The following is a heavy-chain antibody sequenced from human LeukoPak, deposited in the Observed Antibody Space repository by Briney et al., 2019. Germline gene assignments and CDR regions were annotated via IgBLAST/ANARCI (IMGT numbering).Heavy chain of an antibody. CDR1: GGTFSSYA. J-gene: IGHJ4*02. CDR2: IIPIFATT. CDR3: ARAPTRSYDFVW. V-gene: IGHV1-69*01. Sequence: SVKVSCKASGGTFSSYAIGWVRQAPGQGLEWMGGIIPIFATTNYAQKFQGRVTISADESTSTAYMELSSLRSEDTAIYYCARAPTRSYDFVWWGQGTLVTVSS. D-gene: IGHD3-3*01.